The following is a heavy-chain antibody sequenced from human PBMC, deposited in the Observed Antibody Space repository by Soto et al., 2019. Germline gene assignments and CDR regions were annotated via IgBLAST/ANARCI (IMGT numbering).Heavy chain of an antibody. D-gene: IGHD1-26*01. Sequence: QVQLQQWGAGLLKPSETLSLTCAVYGGSFSGYYWSWIRQPPGKGLEWIGEINHSGSTNYNPSLKSRVAISVDTSKNQFSLKLSSVTAADTAVYYGASQWELQPFDYWGQGTLVTVSS. CDR3: ASQWELQPFDY. V-gene: IGHV4-34*01. CDR1: GGSFSGYY. J-gene: IGHJ4*02. CDR2: INHSGST.